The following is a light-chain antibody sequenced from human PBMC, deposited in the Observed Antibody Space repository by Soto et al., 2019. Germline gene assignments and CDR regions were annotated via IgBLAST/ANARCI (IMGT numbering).Light chain of an antibody. CDR3: QQSASSPIN. CDR2: AAS. Sequence: EIVLTQSPGTLSLSPGERATLSCRASQSVSSSYLAWYQQKPGQAPRLLISAASSRATGIPDRFSGSGSGTDFTLTISRLEAEDFAVYYCQQSASSPINFGPGTRLEIK. J-gene: IGKJ5*01. CDR1: QSVSSSY. V-gene: IGKV3-20*01.